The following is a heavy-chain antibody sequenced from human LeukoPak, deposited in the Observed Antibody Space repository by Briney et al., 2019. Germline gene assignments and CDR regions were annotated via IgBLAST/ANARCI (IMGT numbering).Heavy chain of an antibody. Sequence: GGSLRLSCAASGFTFSSYWMHWVRQAPGKGLVWVSRINSDGSSTSYADSVKGRFTISRDNAKNSLYLQMNSLRAEDTALYYCAKGTTVTTDYFDYWGQGTLVTVSS. D-gene: IGHD4-17*01. CDR2: INSDGSST. V-gene: IGHV3-74*01. J-gene: IGHJ4*02. CDR3: AKGTTVTTDYFDY. CDR1: GFTFSSYW.